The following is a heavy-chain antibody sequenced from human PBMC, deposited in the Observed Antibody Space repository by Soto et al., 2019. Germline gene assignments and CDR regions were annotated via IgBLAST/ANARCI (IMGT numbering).Heavy chain of an antibody. CDR2: IITIFGTA. CDR3: ARDRGGTYGMDV. Sequence: QVQLVQSGAEVKKPGSSVKVSCKASGGTFSSYAISWVRQAPGQVLEWMGGIITIFGTANYEQNIQGRVTITADESTSPAYMELSSLRSQDTSVYYCARDRGGTYGMDVWGQGTTVTVSS. J-gene: IGHJ6*02. V-gene: IGHV1-69*01. CDR1: GGTFSSYA. D-gene: IGHD1-26*01.